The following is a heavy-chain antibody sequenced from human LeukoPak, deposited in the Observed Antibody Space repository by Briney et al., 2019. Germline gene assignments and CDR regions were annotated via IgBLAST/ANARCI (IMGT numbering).Heavy chain of an antibody. CDR3: AKGLYYDSSGYEFDY. V-gene: IGHV3-23*01. CDR1: GFTFRIYG. Sequence: GGSLRLSCAASGFTFRIYGMSWVRQAPGKGLQWVSAISGSGGSTYYADSVKGRFTISRDNSKNTLYLQMNSLRAEDTAVYYCAKGLYYDSSGYEFDYWGQGTLVTVSS. D-gene: IGHD3-22*01. CDR2: ISGSGGST. J-gene: IGHJ4*02.